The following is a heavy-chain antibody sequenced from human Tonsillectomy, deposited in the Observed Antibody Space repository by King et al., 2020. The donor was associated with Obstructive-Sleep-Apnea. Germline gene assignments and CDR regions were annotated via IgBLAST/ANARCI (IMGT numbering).Heavy chain of an antibody. CDR1: GGSISSSSYY. J-gene: IGHJ4*02. Sequence: QLQESGPGLVKPSETLSLTCTVSGGSISSSSYYWGWIRQPPGKGLEWIGSIYYSGSTSYNPSLKSRGTISVETSKNQFSLKLSSVTAAATAVYYCARDDSSSWWGYFDYWGQGTLVTVSS. V-gene: IGHV4-39*07. D-gene: IGHD6-13*01. CDR3: ARDDSSSWWGYFDY. CDR2: IYYSGST.